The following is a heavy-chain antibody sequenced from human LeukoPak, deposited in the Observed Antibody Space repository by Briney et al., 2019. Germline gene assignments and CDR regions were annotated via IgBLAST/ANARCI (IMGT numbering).Heavy chain of an antibody. CDR2: ISGYNGKT. CDR1: GYTFTSYD. D-gene: IGHD3-10*01. V-gene: IGHV1-18*01. J-gene: IGHJ4*02. CDR3: ARESHVTREDY. Sequence: ASVKVSCKASGYTFTSYDISWVRQAPGQGFEWMGWISGYNGKTKYVQKFQGRVTMTTDTSTSTAYMELSSLRPDDTAVYYCARESHVTREDYWGQGTLVTVSS.